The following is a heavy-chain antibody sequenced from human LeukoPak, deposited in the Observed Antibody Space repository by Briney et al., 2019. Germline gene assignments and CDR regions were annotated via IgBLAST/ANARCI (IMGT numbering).Heavy chain of an antibody. D-gene: IGHD4-17*01. CDR1: GLTFSNYA. J-gene: IGHJ3*01. CDR3: AKDPNGDYVGAFDF. Sequence: GGSLRLSCAASGLTFSNYAMMWVRQAPGKGLEWDSAIFASGGDTRYADSVRGRFTISRDNSRNTLFLQMNSLTADDTAVYYCAKDPNGDYVGAFDFWGQGTMVTVSS. CDR2: IFASGGDT. V-gene: IGHV3-23*01.